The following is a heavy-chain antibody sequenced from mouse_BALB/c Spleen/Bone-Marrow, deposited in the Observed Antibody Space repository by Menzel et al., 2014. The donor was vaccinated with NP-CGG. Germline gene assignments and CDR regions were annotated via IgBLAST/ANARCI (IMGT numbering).Heavy chain of an antibody. J-gene: IGHJ4*01. V-gene: IGHV6-6*02. CDR2: IRLKSNNYAT. CDR3: LQLGRDYAMDY. CDR1: GFTFSNYW. Sequence: EVMLVESGGGLVQPGGSMKFSCVASGFTFSNYWMNWVRQSPEKGLEWVAEIRLKSNNYATHYAESVKGRFTISRDDSKSSVYLQMNNLRAEDTGIYYCLQLGRDYAMDYWGQGTSVTVSS. D-gene: IGHD4-1*02.